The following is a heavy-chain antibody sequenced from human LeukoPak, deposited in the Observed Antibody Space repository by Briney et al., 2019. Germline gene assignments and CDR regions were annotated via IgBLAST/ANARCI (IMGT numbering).Heavy chain of an antibody. CDR3: ARQHYDFWSGYYCDY. CDR1: GYSISSGYY. D-gene: IGHD3-3*01. J-gene: IGHJ4*02. CDR2: IYHSGST. Sequence: SETLSLTCTVSGYSISSGYYWGWIRPPPGKGLEWIGSIYHSGSTYYNPSLKSQVTISVDTSKNQFSLKLSSVTAADTAVYYCARQHYDFWSGYYCDYWGQGTLVTVSS. V-gene: IGHV4-38-2*02.